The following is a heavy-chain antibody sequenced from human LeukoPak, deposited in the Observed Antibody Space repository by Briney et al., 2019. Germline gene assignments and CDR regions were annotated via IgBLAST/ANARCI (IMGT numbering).Heavy chain of an antibody. Sequence: ASVKVSCKASGGTFSSYAISWVRQAPGQGLEWMGGIIPIFGTANYAQKFQGRVTITADESTSTAYMELSSLRSEDTAVYYCARDEGGTSHPDYWGQGTLVTVSS. CDR1: GGTFSSYA. CDR2: IIPIFGTA. J-gene: IGHJ4*02. V-gene: IGHV1-69*13. D-gene: IGHD1-26*01. CDR3: ARDEGGTSHPDY.